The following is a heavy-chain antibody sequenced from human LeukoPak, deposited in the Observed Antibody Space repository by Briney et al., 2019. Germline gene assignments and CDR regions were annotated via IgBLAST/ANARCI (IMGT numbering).Heavy chain of an antibody. CDR1: GGSISSSSYY. CDR2: IYYSGST. CDR3: ARHRGSDGSYDY. Sequence: KPSETLSLTCTVSGGSISSSSYYWGWIRQPPGKGLEWIGSIYYSGSTYYNPSLKSRVTISVDTSKNQFSLKLSSATAADTAVYYCARHRGSDGSYDYWGQGTLVTVS. J-gene: IGHJ4*02. V-gene: IGHV4-39*01. D-gene: IGHD1-26*01.